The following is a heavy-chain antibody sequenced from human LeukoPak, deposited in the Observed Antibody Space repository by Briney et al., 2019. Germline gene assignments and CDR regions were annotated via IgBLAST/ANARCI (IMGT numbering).Heavy chain of an antibody. D-gene: IGHD2-21*02. CDR3: AREAVVTAQSYYYYYGMDV. CDR1: GGSISSGGSS. V-gene: IGHV4-30-2*01. CDR2: IFHSGST. Sequence: SQTLSLTCAVSGGSISSGGSSWSWIRQPPGKGLEWIGYIFHSGSTYYNLSLKSRVTISVDTSKNQFSLKLSSVTAADTAVYYCAREAVVTAQSYYYYYGMDVWGQGTTVTVSS. J-gene: IGHJ6*02.